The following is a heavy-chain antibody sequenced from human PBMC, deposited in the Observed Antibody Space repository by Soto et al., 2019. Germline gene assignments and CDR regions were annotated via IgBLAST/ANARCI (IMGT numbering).Heavy chain of an antibody. CDR3: ARGIVATSRFDY. CDR1: GGSISSGGYY. D-gene: IGHD5-12*01. CDR2: IYYSGSA. J-gene: IGHJ4*02. Sequence: PSETLSLTCTVSGGSISSGGYYWSWIRQHPGKGLEWIGYIYYSGSAYYNPSLKSRVTISVDTSKNQFSLKLSSVTAADTAVYYCARGIVATSRFDYWGQGTLVTVS. V-gene: IGHV4-31*03.